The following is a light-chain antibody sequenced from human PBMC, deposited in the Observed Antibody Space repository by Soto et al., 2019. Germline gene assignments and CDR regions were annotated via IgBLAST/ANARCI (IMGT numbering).Light chain of an antibody. V-gene: IGLV2-8*01. CDR1: SRDIGFYNY. CDR2: EVA. Sequence: QSALTQPASVSGSPGQSITISCTGTSRDIGFYNYVSWYQQHPGKAPKLIIYEVAKRPSGVPDRFSGSKSGNTASLTVSGLQAEDEADYYCSSYAGSSNVFGTGTKLTVL. CDR3: SSYAGSSNV. J-gene: IGLJ1*01.